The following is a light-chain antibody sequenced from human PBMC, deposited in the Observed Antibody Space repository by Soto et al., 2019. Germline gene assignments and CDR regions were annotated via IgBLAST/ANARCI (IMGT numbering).Light chain of an antibody. J-gene: IGKJ2*01. CDR3: QQYSHLVT. V-gene: IGKV1-5*01. CDR2: DAS. CDR1: QSISSY. Sequence: DIQMTQSPSSLSASVGDRVTITCRASQSISSYLNWYQQKPGKAPNLLIYDASNLESGVPSRFSGSGSGTEFTLTISSLQSDDSATYFCQQYSHLVTFGQGTKLEIK.